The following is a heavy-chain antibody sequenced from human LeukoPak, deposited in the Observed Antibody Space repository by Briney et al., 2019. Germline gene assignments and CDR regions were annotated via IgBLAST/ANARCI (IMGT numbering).Heavy chain of an antibody. CDR1: GGSFSDDY. V-gene: IGHV4-34*01. D-gene: IGHD1-26*01. J-gene: IGHJ4*02. CDR2: INHSGST. Sequence: PSETLSLTCAVYGGSFSDDYWTWIRQSPGEGLEWIGEINHSGSTNHSPSLKSRVIISVDTSKNQFSLSLRSVTAANTAIYYCARRRRNGSQVLDYWGQGNLVTVSS. CDR3: ARRRRNGSQVLDY.